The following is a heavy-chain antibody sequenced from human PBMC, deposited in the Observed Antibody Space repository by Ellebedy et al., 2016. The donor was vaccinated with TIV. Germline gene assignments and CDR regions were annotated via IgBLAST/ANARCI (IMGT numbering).Heavy chain of an antibody. CDR3: AREEPYGSGTKDYGMDV. Sequence: AASVKVSCKASGYTFTSYYMHWVRHAPGQGLEWMGIINPSGGSTSYAQKLQGRVTMTRDTSTSTVYMELSSLRSEDTAVYYCAREEPYGSGTKDYGMDVWGQGTTVTVSS. V-gene: IGHV1-46*04. CDR1: GYTFTSYY. D-gene: IGHD3-10*01. CDR2: INPSGGST. J-gene: IGHJ6*02.